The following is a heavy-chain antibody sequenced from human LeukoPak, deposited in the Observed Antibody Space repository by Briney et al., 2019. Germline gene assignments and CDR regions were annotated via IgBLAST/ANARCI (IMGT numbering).Heavy chain of an antibody. V-gene: IGHV3-30*18. D-gene: IGHD2-8*01. CDR2: MSSVGSHK. CDR3: AKEMGPMVHGDY. J-gene: IGHJ4*02. Sequence: GGSLRLSCAASGFTFSSYAMHWGRQAPGKGLNRLAIMSSVGSHKFSAYYGDGRFTISRDNYQNTLYMPMDSLRAEDTDVYYCAKEMGPMVHGDYWGQGTMVTVSS. CDR1: GFTFSSYA.